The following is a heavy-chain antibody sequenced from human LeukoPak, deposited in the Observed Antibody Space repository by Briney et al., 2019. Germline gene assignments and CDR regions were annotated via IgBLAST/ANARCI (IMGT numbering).Heavy chain of an antibody. V-gene: IGHV3-23*01. CDR3: AKERTETSAYFDY. J-gene: IGHJ4*02. Sequence: PAGSLRLSCAASGFTFSRYDMSWVRQAPGKGLEWVSGISDTGESTYYVDSVKGRFTISRDNSKNTLYLQMNSLRAEDTAVYHCAKERTETSAYFDYWGQGTLVTVSS. CDR1: GFTFSRYD. CDR2: ISDTGEST. D-gene: IGHD1-1*01.